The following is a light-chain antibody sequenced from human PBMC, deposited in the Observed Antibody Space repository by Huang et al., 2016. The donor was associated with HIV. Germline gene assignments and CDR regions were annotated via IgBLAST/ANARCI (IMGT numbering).Light chain of an antibody. CDR2: GAA. J-gene: IGKJ3*01. CDR1: QSVSTY. V-gene: IGKV1-39*01. Sequence: DIQLTQSPSSLSASVGDRVTITCRASQSVSTYLNWYQQKPGKAPKIRIYGAATLQSGVPSRFSGSGSVTHFTLTISSLQPEDLATYYCQQTSDTLVTFGPGTKVDIK. CDR3: QQTSDTLVT.